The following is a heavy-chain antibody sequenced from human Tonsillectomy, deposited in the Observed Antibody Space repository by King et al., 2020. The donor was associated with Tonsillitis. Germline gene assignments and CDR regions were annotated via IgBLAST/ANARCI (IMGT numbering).Heavy chain of an antibody. D-gene: IGHD3-10*01. CDR3: AKGKGPLRGLGHDH. CDR1: GFSFSSYA. CDR2: TSYDGTGE. J-gene: IGHJ4*02. Sequence: VQLVESGGGVGQPGGSLRLSCVASGFSFSSYAMHWVRQAPGKGLEWVTVTSYDGTGEYYADSVKGRFTVSRDNSKSTLYLQMDTLGTEDTALYYCAKGKGPLRGLGHDHWGRGRLVTGSS. V-gene: IGHV3-30*01.